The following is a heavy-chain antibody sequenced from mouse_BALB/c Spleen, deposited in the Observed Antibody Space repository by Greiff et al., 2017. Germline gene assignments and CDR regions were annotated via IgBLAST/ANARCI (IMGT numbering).Heavy chain of an antibody. CDR2: ISSGSSTI. V-gene: IGHV5-17*02. J-gene: IGHJ4*01. CDR1: GFTFSSFG. CDR3: ARSLDGYDYAMDY. Sequence: DVQLVESGGGLVQPGGSRKLSCAASGFTFSSFGMHWVRQAPEKGLEWVAYISSGSSTIYYADTVKGRFTISRDNPKNTLFLQMTSLRSEDTAMYYCARSLDGYDYAMDYWGQGTSVTVSS. D-gene: IGHD2-2*01.